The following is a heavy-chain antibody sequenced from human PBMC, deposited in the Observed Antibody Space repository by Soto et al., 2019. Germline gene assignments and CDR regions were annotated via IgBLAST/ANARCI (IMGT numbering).Heavy chain of an antibody. J-gene: IGHJ3*02. CDR3: ARDETAIVLVPAAIDAFDI. D-gene: IGHD2-2*01. CDR2: ISSSSSYI. Sequence: GGSLRLSCAASGFTFSTYSMNWVRQAPGKGLEWVSSISSSSSYIYYADSVKGRFTISRDNAKSSLYLQMNSLRAEDTAVYYCARDETAIVLVPAAIDAFDIWGQGTMVTVSS. CDR1: GFTFSTYS. V-gene: IGHV3-21*01.